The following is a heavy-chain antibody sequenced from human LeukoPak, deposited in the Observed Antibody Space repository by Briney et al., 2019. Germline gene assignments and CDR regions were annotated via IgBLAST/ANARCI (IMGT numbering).Heavy chain of an antibody. CDR1: GYIFTNYY. J-gene: IGHJ4*02. CDR2: INPSGGST. Sequence: GASVKVSCKASGYIFTNYYMHWVRQAPGQGLGWMGIINPSGGSTSYAQKFQGRVTMTRDTSTSIVYMELSSLRSEDTAVYFCARDLASSGYYWDWGQGTLVTVSS. CDR3: ARDLASSGYYWD. V-gene: IGHV1-46*01. D-gene: IGHD3-22*01.